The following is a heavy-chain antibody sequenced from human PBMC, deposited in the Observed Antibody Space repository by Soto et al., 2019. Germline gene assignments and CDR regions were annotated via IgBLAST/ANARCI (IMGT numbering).Heavy chain of an antibody. CDR2: ISGSGGST. Sequence: PGGSLRLSCAASGFTFSSYAMSWVRQAPGKGLEWVSAISGSGGSTYYADSVKGRFTISRDNAKNSLYLQMNSLRAEDTAVYYCARRGGIQLWLPLDYWGQGTLVTVSS. CDR1: GFTFSSYA. D-gene: IGHD5-18*01. V-gene: IGHV3-23*01. CDR3: ARRGGIQLWLPLDY. J-gene: IGHJ4*02.